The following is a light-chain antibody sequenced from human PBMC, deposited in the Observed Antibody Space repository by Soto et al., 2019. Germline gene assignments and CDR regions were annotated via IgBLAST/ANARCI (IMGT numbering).Light chain of an antibody. J-gene: IGKJ1*01. V-gene: IGKV3D-7*01. Sequence: VLTQSPDTLSLPPGERATLSCRAGQSISGTFLNWYQQKPGQAPRLLIYGVSARTAGLPARFSGTGSGTDFTLTISSVQSEDFAVYYCQHYNSWPPWTFGQGTKVDI. CDR2: GVS. CDR1: QSISGTF. CDR3: QHYNSWPPWT.